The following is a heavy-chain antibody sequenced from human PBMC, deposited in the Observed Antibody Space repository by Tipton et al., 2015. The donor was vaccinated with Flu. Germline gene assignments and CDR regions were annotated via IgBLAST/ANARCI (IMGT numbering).Heavy chain of an antibody. CDR2: VYYTGGT. V-gene: IGHV4-39*07. J-gene: IGHJ3*02. D-gene: IGHD2/OR15-2a*01. CDR3: ARLSLSFNAFDI. Sequence: TLSLTCTVSGGSIGVTTYYWGWIRQPPGKGLEYIGSVYYTGGTYFNPSLKSRVTVPIDTSKKQFSLKLKSVTAADTAVYYCARLSLSFNAFDIWGQGTTVIVSS. CDR1: GGSIGVTTYY.